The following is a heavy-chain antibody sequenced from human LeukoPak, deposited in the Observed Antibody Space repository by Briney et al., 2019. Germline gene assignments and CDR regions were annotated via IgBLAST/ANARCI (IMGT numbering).Heavy chain of an antibody. J-gene: IGHJ4*02. V-gene: IGHV3-23*01. CDR3: AKGGLSGGSCYFDY. CDR1: GFTFSSYG. D-gene: IGHD2-15*01. CDR2: ISGSGGST. Sequence: PGGSLRLSCAASGFTFSSYGMSWVRQAPGKGLEWVSAISGSGGSTYYADSVKGRFTISRDNSKNTLYLQMNSLRAEDTAVYYCAKGGLSGGSCYFDYWGQGTLVTVSS.